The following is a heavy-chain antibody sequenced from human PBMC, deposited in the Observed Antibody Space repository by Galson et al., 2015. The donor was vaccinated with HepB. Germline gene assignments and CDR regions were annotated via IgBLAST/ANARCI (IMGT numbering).Heavy chain of an antibody. J-gene: IGHJ4*02. V-gene: IGHV3-30*02. CDR3: ARAPAGHYHDTDGQFAH. CDR1: GFTFSNYG. D-gene: IGHD3-22*01. CDR2: IRHDGTNI. Sequence: SLRLSCAASGFTFSNYGMHWVRQAPGKGLEWLAFIRHDGTNINYADSVRGRFTISRDNSKSILYLQMNSLRPEDTAVYYCARAPAGHYHDTDGQFAHWGQGSRVTVSS.